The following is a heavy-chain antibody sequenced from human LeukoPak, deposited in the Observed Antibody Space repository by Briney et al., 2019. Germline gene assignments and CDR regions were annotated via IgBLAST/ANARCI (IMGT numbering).Heavy chain of an antibody. CDR2: LKPSGSYT. Sequence: ASVKVSCKASGYTFSSYYMHWVRQAPGQGLEWMGTLKPSGSYTPYAQKFQGRVTMARDTSTSTVYMEVSSLRSEDTALYYCARERPSSGFFDYWGQGSPVTVSS. J-gene: IGHJ4*02. CDR3: ARERPSSGFFDY. V-gene: IGHV1-46*01. CDR1: GYTFSSYY. D-gene: IGHD6-19*01.